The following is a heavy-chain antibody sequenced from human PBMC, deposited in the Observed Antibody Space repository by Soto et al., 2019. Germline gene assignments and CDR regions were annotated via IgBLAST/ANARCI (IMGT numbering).Heavy chain of an antibody. CDR1: GGSMSEYF. J-gene: IGHJ4*02. V-gene: IGHV4-59*01. D-gene: IGHD3-10*01. CDR3: ARDGYDGSGSPYPAY. CDR2: IYYLGST. Sequence: SETLSLTCIVSGGSMSEYFCSWIRQSPGKGLEWIGYIYYLGSTDYNPSLKSRVTISVDTSKRQFSLRLTSVTAADTAVYYCARDGYDGSGSPYPAYWGPGTQVTVSS.